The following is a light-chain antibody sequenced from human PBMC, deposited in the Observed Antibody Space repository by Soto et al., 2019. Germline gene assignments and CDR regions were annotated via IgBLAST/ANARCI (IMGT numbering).Light chain of an antibody. CDR3: QQSDSMPWT. CDR1: RSISGY. V-gene: IGKV1-39*01. CDR2: AAS. Sequence: DIQMTQSKSSLSASVGDRVTITCRASRSISGYLNWYQQKSGQAPKLLMYAASTLQSGVPSRFSGSGSGTDFTLTISSLQPEDSATYYCQQSDSMPWTFGQGTKVDIK. J-gene: IGKJ1*01.